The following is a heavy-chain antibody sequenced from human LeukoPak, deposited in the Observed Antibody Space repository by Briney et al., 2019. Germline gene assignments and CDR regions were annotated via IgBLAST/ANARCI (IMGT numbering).Heavy chain of an antibody. D-gene: IGHD3-22*01. Sequence: GSSVKVSCKASGGTFGSYAISWVRQAPGQGLEWMGRIIPIFGTANYAQKFQGRVTMTRDTSTSTVYMELSSLRSEDTAVYYCARDWGDYYDSSGPSYPVGAFDIWGQGTMVTVSS. CDR2: IIPIFGTA. CDR1: GGTFGSYA. CDR3: ARDWGDYYDSSGPSYPVGAFDI. V-gene: IGHV1-69*05. J-gene: IGHJ3*02.